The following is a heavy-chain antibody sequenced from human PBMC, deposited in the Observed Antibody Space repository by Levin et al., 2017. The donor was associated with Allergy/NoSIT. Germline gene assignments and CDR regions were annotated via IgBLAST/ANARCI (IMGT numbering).Heavy chain of an antibody. Sequence: SETLSLTCTVSGDSISSSSYYWGWIRQPPGKGLEWIGSIYYSGSTYYNPSLKSRVTISVDTSKNQFSLKLSSVTAGGTAVYYCAREAELYYDSSGYYPDAFDIWGQGTMVTVSS. CDR1: GDSISSSSYY. D-gene: IGHD3-22*01. V-gene: IGHV4-39*07. J-gene: IGHJ3*02. CDR3: AREAELYYDSSGYYPDAFDI. CDR2: IYYSGST.